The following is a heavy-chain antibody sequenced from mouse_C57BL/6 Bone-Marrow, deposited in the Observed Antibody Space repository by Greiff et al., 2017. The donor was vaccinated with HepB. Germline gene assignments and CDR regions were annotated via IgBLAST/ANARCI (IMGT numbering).Heavy chain of an antibody. CDR3: ARSGYDYGGVDY. V-gene: IGHV1-76*01. CDR1: GYTFTDYY. J-gene: IGHJ2*01. Sequence: QVQLKESGAELVRPGASVKLSCKASGYTFTDYYINWVKQRPGQGLEWIARIYPGSGNTYYNEKFKGKATLTAEKSSSTAYMQLSSLTSEDSAVYFCARSGYDYGGVDYWGQGTTLTVSS. CDR2: IYPGSGNT. D-gene: IGHD2-4*01.